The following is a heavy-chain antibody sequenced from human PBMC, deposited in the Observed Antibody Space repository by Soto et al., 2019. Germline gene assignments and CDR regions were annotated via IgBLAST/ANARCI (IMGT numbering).Heavy chain of an antibody. CDR3: GRHIAGPRTRGFDY. Sequence: QVHLQESGPGLVKPSGTLSLTCAVSGGSITTNWWSWVRKPPGKGLEWIGEIYHSGTTNYNPSLRGRVTISVDKSSHHSFLHLTSVTAADSGIFSFGRHIAGPRTRGFDYWGQGNLVTVSS. CDR1: GGSITTNW. D-gene: IGHD6-13*01. J-gene: IGHJ4*02. V-gene: IGHV4-4*02. CDR2: IYHSGTT.